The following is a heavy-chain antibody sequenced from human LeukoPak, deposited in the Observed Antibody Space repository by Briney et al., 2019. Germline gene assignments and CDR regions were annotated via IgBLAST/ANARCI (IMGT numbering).Heavy chain of an antibody. Sequence: GGSLRLSCTASGFPLGDYAMSWFRQAPGKGLEWVGFIRSKAYGRTTEYAASLKSRFTISRDDSKSIAYLQMNSLKTEDTAVYYCTRDSYDEPDYCGQGTLVTVSS. V-gene: IGHV3-49*03. CDR3: TRDSYDEPDY. D-gene: IGHD3-16*01. CDR1: GFPLGDYA. CDR2: IRSKAYGRTT. J-gene: IGHJ4*02.